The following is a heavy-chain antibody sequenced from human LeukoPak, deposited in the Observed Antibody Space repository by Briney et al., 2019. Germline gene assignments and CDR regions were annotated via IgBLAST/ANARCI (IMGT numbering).Heavy chain of an antibody. J-gene: IGHJ4*02. V-gene: IGHV3-30*04. D-gene: IGHD1-26*01. CDR3: ARDLYSGSYSTFDY. Sequence: GGSLRLSCAASGFTFSSYAMHWVRQAPGRGLEWVAVISYDGSNKYYADSVRGRFTISRDNSKNTLYLQMNSLRAEDTAVYYCARDLYSGSYSTFDYWGQGTLVTVSS. CDR1: GFTFSSYA. CDR2: ISYDGSNK.